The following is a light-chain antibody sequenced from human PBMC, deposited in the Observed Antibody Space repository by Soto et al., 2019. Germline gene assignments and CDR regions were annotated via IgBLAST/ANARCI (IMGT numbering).Light chain of an antibody. CDR1: QSIHNNY. J-gene: IGKJ5*01. Sequence: EIGLTQSPGTLSLSPGERATLSCRASQSIHNNYLAWYQQKPGQAPRLLIYAASSGATGIPARFRGSGSGRDFTLTISRLETEDSAVYYCQQYGSSRPVTFGQGTRLEIK. V-gene: IGKV3-20*01. CDR3: QQYGSSRPVT. CDR2: AAS.